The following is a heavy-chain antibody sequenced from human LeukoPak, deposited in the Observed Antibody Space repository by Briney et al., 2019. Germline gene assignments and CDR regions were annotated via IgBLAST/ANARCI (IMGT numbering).Heavy chain of an antibody. Sequence: PGGSLRLSCAASGVTLSSYAVSWVRRAPGKGLEWVSAISGSGGSTYYADSVKGRFTISRDNSKNTLYLQMNSLRAEDTAVYYCAKVQTYYYDSSGYYDFFYWGQGTLVTVSS. J-gene: IGHJ4*02. V-gene: IGHV3-23*01. D-gene: IGHD3-22*01. CDR2: ISGSGGST. CDR3: AKVQTYYYDSSGYYDFFY. CDR1: GVTLSSYA.